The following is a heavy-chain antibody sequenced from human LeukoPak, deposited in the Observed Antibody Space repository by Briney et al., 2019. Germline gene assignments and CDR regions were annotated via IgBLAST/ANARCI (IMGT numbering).Heavy chain of an antibody. V-gene: IGHV3-21*01. CDR2: ISSSSSYI. CDR1: GFTFSSYS. J-gene: IGHJ5*02. CDR3: AREPRELLRGTNWFDP. D-gene: IGHD1-7*01. Sequence: GGSLRLSCAASGFTFSSYSMNWVRQAPGKGLEWVSSISSSSSYIYYADSVKGRFTISRDNAKNSLYLQMNSLRAEDTAVYYCAREPRELLRGTNWFDPRGQGTLVTVSS.